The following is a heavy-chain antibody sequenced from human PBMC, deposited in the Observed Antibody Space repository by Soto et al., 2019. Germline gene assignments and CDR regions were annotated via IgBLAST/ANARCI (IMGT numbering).Heavy chain of an antibody. Sequence: SGGSLRLSCAASGFTFSSYGMHWVRQAPGKGLEWVAVIWYDGSNKYYADSVKGRFTISRDNAKNTLYLQMNSLRAEDTAVYYCAREVAARHYYDSSGYFWGVLADWFDPWGQGTLVTVSS. J-gene: IGHJ5*02. CDR1: GFTFSSYG. V-gene: IGHV3-33*01. D-gene: IGHD3-22*01. CDR2: IWYDGSNK. CDR3: AREVAARHYYDSSGYFWGVLADWFDP.